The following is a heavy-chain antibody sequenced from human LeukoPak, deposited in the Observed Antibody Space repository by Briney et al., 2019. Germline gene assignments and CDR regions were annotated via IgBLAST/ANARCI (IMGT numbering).Heavy chain of an antibody. CDR3: ARGTLMTTVPYFDY. D-gene: IGHD4-11*01. CDR2: IYNSRST. J-gene: IGHJ4*02. V-gene: IGHV4-39*07. CDR1: GGSISSSSYY. Sequence: SETLSPTCTVSGGSISSSSYYWGWIRQPPGKGLEWIGSIYNSRSTYYNPSLKSRVITSVDTSKNQFSLKLTSVTAADTAVYYCARGTLMTTVPYFDYWGQGTLVTVSS.